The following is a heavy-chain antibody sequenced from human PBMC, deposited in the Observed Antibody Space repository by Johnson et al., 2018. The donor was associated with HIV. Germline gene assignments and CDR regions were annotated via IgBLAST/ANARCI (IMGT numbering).Heavy chain of an antibody. J-gene: IGHJ3*02. CDR2: IKQDGSEK. CDR3: ARDREVGARSGAFDI. CDR1: GFTFSNYW. D-gene: IGHD1-26*01. V-gene: IGHV3-7*03. Sequence: VQLVESGGGLVQPGGSLRLSCAASGFTFSNYWMNWVRQAPGKGLEWVANIKQDGSEKYYVDSVKGRFTISRDNAKNSLYLQMNSLRAEDTALYYCARDREVGARSGAFDIWGQGTMVTVSS.